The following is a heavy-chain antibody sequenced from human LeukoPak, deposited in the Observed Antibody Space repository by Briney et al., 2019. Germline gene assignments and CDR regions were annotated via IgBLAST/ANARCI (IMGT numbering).Heavy chain of an antibody. J-gene: IGHJ3*02. Sequence: GGSLRLSCAASEFAFSTYNMNWVRQAPGKGLEWVANIKQDGSEKYYVDSVKGRFTISRDNAKNSLYLQMNSLRAEDTAVYYCARVDYGGEGAFDIWGQGTMVTVSS. CDR1: EFAFSTYN. V-gene: IGHV3-7*01. D-gene: IGHD4-23*01. CDR2: IKQDGSEK. CDR3: ARVDYGGEGAFDI.